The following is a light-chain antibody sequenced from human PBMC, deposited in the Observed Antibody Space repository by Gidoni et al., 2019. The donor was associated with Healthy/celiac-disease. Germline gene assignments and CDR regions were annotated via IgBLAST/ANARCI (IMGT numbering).Light chain of an antibody. CDR3: QARDSSTVV. Sequence: YELTQPPPGSVSPGQTASITCSGDRLGEKYAGRYQQKPGQSPVLVIYQDSKRPSGIPERFSGSNSWNTASLPISGTPALYEADYYCQARDSSTVVFGGGSKLTVL. CDR1: RLGEKY. J-gene: IGLJ2*01. V-gene: IGLV3-1*01. CDR2: QDS.